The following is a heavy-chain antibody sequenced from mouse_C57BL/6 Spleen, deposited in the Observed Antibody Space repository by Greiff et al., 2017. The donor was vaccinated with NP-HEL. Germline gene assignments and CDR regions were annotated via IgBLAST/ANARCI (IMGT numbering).Heavy chain of an antibody. CDR1: GFTFSSYA. J-gene: IGHJ1*03. CDR3: ARRGTTGNWYFDD. CDR2: ISDGGSYT. Sequence: EVKVVESGGGLVKPGGSLKLSCAASGFTFSSYAMSWVRQTPEKRLEWVASISDGGSYTYYPDNVKGRFTLSRDNAKNNLYLQMSHLTSEDTAMYYCARRGTTGNWYFDDWGKGTTVTVSS. D-gene: IGHD1-1*01. V-gene: IGHV5-4*03.